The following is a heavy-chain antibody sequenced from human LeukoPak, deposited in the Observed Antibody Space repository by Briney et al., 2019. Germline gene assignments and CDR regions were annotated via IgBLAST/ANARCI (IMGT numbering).Heavy chain of an antibody. CDR1: GFTVSSNG. D-gene: IGHD3-22*01. CDR2: IRYDGSNK. J-gene: IGHJ4*02. CDR3: ARDRPGDSSGFSGLLDY. Sequence: GGSLRLSCAASGFTVSSNGMHWVRQAPGKGLEWVAFIRYDGSNKYYADSVKGRFTISRDNSKNTLYLQMNSLRAEDTAVYYCARDRPGDSSGFSGLLDYWGQGTLVTVSS. V-gene: IGHV3-30*02.